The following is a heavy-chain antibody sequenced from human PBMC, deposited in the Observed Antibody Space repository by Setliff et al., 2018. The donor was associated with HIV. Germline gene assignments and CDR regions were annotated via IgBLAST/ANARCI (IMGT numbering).Heavy chain of an antibody. J-gene: IGHJ3*02. CDR3: ARAPELYSGSYDAFDI. Sequence: SVKVSCKASGGTFSSYAISWVRQAPGQGLEWMGGIIPIFGTANYAQKFQGRVTITTDESTSTAYMELSSLRSEDTAVYYCARAPELYSGSYDAFDIWGQGTMVTGSS. D-gene: IGHD1-26*01. V-gene: IGHV1-69*05. CDR1: GGTFSSYA. CDR2: IIPIFGTA.